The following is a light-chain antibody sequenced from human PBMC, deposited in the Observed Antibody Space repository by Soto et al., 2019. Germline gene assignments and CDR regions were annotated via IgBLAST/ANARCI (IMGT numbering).Light chain of an antibody. V-gene: IGKV1-39*01. CDR1: QSISTY. CDR2: ATS. J-gene: IGKJ1*01. CDR3: LHDYNYPRT. Sequence: DIQMTQSPSSLSASVGDRVTITGRTSQSISTYLHWYQQKPGTAPKLLIYATSNLQSGVPSRFSGSGSGTDFTLTISSLQPEDFATYYCLHDYNYPRTFGQGTKVDIK.